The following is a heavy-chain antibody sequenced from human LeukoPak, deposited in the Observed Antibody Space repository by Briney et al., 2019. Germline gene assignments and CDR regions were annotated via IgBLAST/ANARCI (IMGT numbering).Heavy chain of an antibody. V-gene: IGHV3-20*01. J-gene: IGHJ5*02. Sequence: GGSLRLSCAASGFTFDDYGMSWVRQAPGKGLEWVSGINWNGGSTGYADSVKGRFTISRDNAKNSLYLQMNSLRAEDTALYHCARGGGYSYGYVVGFDPWGQGTLVTVSS. CDR2: INWNGGST. D-gene: IGHD5-18*01. CDR1: GFTFDDYG. CDR3: ARGGGYSYGYVVGFDP.